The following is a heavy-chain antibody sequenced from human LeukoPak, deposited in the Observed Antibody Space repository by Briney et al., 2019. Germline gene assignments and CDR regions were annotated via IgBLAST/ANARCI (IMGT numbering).Heavy chain of an antibody. V-gene: IGHV1-18*01. CDR3: ARVVHHQQWDKYYYYCYYMDV. CDR1: RYTFTISA. Sequence: ASLKLSSKASRYTFTISAIRWVRQAPGHRLEWMGRISGYNGNTNYGQKLQGRVTMTTDTSTSTAYMELRSLRSDDTGVYYCARVVHHQQWDKYYYYCYYMDVWGKGTTVTVSS. J-gene: IGHJ6*03. D-gene: IGHD6-19*01. CDR2: ISGYNGNT.